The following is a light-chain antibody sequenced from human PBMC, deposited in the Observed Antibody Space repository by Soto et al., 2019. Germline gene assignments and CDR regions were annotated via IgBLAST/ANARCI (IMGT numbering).Light chain of an antibody. Sequence: QSVLTQPASVSGSPGQSMTISCTGTSSDVGGYNYVSWYQQHPDKAPKLMIYEVTNRPSGVSNRFSGSKSGNTASLTISGLQAGDEADYYCSSYTSRSALGVFGTGAKVTVL. J-gene: IGLJ1*01. CDR2: EVT. CDR3: SSYTSRSALGV. CDR1: SSDVGGYNY. V-gene: IGLV2-14*01.